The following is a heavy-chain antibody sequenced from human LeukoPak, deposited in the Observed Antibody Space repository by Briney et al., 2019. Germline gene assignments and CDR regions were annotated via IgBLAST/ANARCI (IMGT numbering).Heavy chain of an antibody. CDR1: GFTFSSHS. CDR2: ISSSSSDK. D-gene: IGHD3-16*01. V-gene: IGHV3-21*01. CDR3: ARDGGGIDY. Sequence: PGGSLRLSCVASGFTFSSHSMNWVRQAPGKGLEWVSSISSSSSDKEYADSVKGRFTISRDNAKNSLYLQMNSLRAEDTAVYYCARDGGGIDYWGQGTLVTVSS. J-gene: IGHJ4*02.